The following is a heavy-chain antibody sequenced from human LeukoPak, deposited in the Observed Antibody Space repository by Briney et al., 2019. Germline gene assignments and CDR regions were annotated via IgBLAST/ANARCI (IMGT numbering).Heavy chain of an antibody. CDR2: IKQDGSET. J-gene: IGHJ4*02. D-gene: IGHD2-2*01. CDR1: GFTFFNYW. V-gene: IGHV3-7*04. Sequence: GGSLRLSCAASGFTFFNYWMSWVRQAPGKGLEWVANIKQDGSETYYVDSVKGRFTISRDNARNSLFLQMTSLRAEDTAIYYCARGGSSSTRCFAGFFDYWGQGTLVTVSS. CDR3: ARGGSSSTRCFAGFFDY.